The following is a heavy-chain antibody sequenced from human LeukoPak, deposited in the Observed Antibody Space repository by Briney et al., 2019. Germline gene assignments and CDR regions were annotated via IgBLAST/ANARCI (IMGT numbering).Heavy chain of an antibody. J-gene: IGHJ6*03. CDR3: ARAVPGALHCNITSCYSDAYYMDV. D-gene: IGHD2-2*02. V-gene: IGHV1-8*03. Sequence: ASVKVSCKASGYTFTSYDINWVRQATGQGLEWMGWMNPNSGNTGYAQKFQGRVTITRNTSISTAYMEVSSLRSEDTAVYYCARAVPGALHCNITSCYSDAYYMDVWDKGTTVTVSS. CDR2: MNPNSGNT. CDR1: GYTFTSYD.